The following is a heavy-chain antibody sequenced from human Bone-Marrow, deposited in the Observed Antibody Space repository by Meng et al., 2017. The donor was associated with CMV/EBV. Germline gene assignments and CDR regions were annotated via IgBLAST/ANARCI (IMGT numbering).Heavy chain of an antibody. CDR1: RFTFDDYA. CDR3: ARDNGESIATGDASAFDI. V-gene: IGHV3-9*01. D-gene: IGHD1-1*01. CDR2: ISWNSGRI. Sequence: SLKISCSASRFTFDDYAIHWVRQPPGKGLEWVAGISWNSGRIGYADSVKGRFTISRDNAKNSLYLQRNSLRAEDTAVYYCARDNGESIATGDASAFDIWGQGTMVTVSS. J-gene: IGHJ3*02.